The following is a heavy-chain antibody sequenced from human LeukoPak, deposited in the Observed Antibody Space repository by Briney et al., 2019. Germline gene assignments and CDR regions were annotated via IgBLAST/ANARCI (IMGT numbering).Heavy chain of an antibody. CDR1: GGSISSSSYY. D-gene: IGHD1-26*01. CDR2: IYYSGST. CDR3: ARSGSSKLNWFDP. Sequence: SETLSLTCTVSGGSISSSSYYWGWIRQPPGKGLEWIGSIYYSGSTYYNPSLKSRVTISVDTSKNQFSLKLSPVTAADTAVYYCARSGSSKLNWFDPWGQGTLVTVSS. J-gene: IGHJ5*02. V-gene: IGHV4-39*07.